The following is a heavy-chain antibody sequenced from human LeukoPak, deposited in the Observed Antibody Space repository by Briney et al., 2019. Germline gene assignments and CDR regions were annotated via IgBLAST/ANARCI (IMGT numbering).Heavy chain of an antibody. D-gene: IGHD3-10*01. CDR1: GGSISSSSNY. CDR3: ARRLGSRGRFDP. CDR2: IYYSGST. V-gene: IGHV4-39*01. J-gene: IGHJ5*02. Sequence: KPSETLSLTCTVSGGSISSSSNYWGWIRQPPGKGLEWNGSIYYSGSTYYNPSLKSRVTISVDTSKNQFSLKLTSVTAADTAVYYCARRLGSRGRFDPWGQGTLVTVSS.